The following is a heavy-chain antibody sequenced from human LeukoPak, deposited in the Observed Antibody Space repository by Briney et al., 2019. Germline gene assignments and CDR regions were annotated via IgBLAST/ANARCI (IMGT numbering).Heavy chain of an antibody. D-gene: IGHD2-21*01. CDR1: GGPVSGYY. CDR3: ARLDQLIVDYWYFDL. CDR2: ITRYGNT. V-gene: IGHV4-34*01. J-gene: IGHJ2*01. Sequence: SETLSLTCGVSGGPVSGYYWSWLRQSPGKGLEWLGEITRYGNTNYNPSLKSRVIISKDTSKSQISLTLISLTAADTAVYFCARLDQLIVDYWYFDLWGRGTQVTVSS.